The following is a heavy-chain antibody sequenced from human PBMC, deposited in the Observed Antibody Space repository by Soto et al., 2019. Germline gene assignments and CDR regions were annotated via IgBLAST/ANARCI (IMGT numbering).Heavy chain of an antibody. CDR1: GFTFDDYA. CDR3: AKDNGYYDILTGYWDH. D-gene: IGHD3-9*01. CDR2: ISWNSGSI. J-gene: IGHJ4*02. Sequence: PGGSLRLSCAASGFTFDDYAMRWVRQAPGKGLEWVSGISWNSGSIGYADSVKGRFTISRDNAKNSLYLQMNSLRAEDTALYYCAKDNGYYDILTGYWDHWGQGTLVTVSS. V-gene: IGHV3-9*01.